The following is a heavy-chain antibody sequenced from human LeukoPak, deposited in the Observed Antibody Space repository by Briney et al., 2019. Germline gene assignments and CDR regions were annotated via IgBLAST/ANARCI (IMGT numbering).Heavy chain of an antibody. Sequence: GGSLRLSCAASGFTLSDYPMTWVRQAPGKGLQWVSLFDRGSLDTYYADSVRGRFTVSRDNDKNTLYPQMNSLRAEDTAVYYCARRGYESSGPKYYFDHWGQGILVTVSS. D-gene: IGHD3-22*01. V-gene: IGHV3-23*01. J-gene: IGHJ4*02. CDR1: GFTLSDYP. CDR2: FDRGSLDT. CDR3: ARRGYESSGPKYYFDH.